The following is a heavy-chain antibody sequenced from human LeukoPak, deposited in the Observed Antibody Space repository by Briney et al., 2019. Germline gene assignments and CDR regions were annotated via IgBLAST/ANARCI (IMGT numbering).Heavy chain of an antibody. D-gene: IGHD3-3*01. J-gene: IGHJ4*02. Sequence: GGSLRLSCAASGFTFSSYSMTWVRQAPGKGLEWVSSISSSSSYIYYADSVKGRFTISRDNAKNSLYLQMNSLRAEDTAVYYCARVAIGLLKWSTYYFDYWGQGTLVTVSS. CDR3: ARVAIGLLKWSTYYFDY. CDR2: ISSSSSYI. V-gene: IGHV3-21*01. CDR1: GFTFSSYS.